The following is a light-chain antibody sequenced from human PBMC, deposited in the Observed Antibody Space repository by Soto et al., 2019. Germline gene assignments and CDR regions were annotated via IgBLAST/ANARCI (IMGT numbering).Light chain of an antibody. J-gene: IGKJ3*01. CDR3: QQFGGSPPRFT. CDR1: QSVSNNY. CDR2: GAS. V-gene: IGKV3-20*01. Sequence: EIVLTQSPGTLSLSPGEGATLSCRASQSVSNNYLAWYQQKPGQAPRLLISGASSRATGIPDRFSGSGSGTDFTLTISRLESEDFAVYYCQQFGGSPPRFTFGPGTKVEVK.